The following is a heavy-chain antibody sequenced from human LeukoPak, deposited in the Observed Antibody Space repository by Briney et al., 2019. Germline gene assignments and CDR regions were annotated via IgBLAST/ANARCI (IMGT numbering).Heavy chain of an antibody. V-gene: IGHV3-74*01. CDR1: GFTFSDYY. Sequence: GGSLRLSCAASGFTFSDYYMRWVRQAPGKGLVWVSRINSDGSSTSYADSVKGRFTISRDNAKNTLYLQMNSLRAEDTAVYYCARDSRYSASAFDIWGEGTLVSVSS. CDR2: INSDGSST. D-gene: IGHD2-21*01. CDR3: ARDSRYSASAFDI. J-gene: IGHJ3*02.